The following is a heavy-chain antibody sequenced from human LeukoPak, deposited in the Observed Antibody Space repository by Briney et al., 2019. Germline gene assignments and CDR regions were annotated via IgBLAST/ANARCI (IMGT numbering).Heavy chain of an antibody. D-gene: IGHD3-3*01. CDR2: ISAYNGNT. CDR3: ARGGRFLEWLQDWFDT. Sequence: ASVKVSCKAFGYTFTSYGISWVRQAPGQGLEWMGWISAYNGNTNYAQNLQGRVTMTTDTSTSTAYMELRSLRSDDTAVYYCARGGRFLEWLQDWFDTWGQGTPVTVSS. J-gene: IGHJ5*02. V-gene: IGHV1-18*01. CDR1: GYTFTSYG.